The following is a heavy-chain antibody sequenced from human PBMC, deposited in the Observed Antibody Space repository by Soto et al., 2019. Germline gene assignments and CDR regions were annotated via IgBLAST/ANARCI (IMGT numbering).Heavy chain of an antibody. CDR2: ISAYNGNT. CDR1: GYTFTSYG. CDR3: ARAKYPPEFGVVIIGENAFDI. Sequence: ASVKVSCKASGYTFTSYGISWVRQAPGQGLEWMGWISAYNGNTNYAQKLQGRVTMTTDTSTSTAYMELRSLRSDDTAVYYCARAKYPPEFGVVIIGENAFDIWGQGTMVTVSS. D-gene: IGHD3-3*01. V-gene: IGHV1-18*01. J-gene: IGHJ3*02.